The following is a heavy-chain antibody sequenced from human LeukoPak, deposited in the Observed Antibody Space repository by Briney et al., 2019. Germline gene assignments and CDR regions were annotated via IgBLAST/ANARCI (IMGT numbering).Heavy chain of an antibody. J-gene: IGHJ4*02. Sequence: TLSLTCTVSGGSISSGGYYWSWIRQHPGKGLEWIGYIYYSGSTYYNPSLKSRVTISVDTSKNQFSLKLSSVPAADTAVYYCARAGEAWYYFDYWGQGTLVTVSS. V-gene: IGHV4-31*03. D-gene: IGHD7-27*01. CDR2: IYYSGST. CDR3: ARAGEAWYYFDY. CDR1: GGSISSGGYY.